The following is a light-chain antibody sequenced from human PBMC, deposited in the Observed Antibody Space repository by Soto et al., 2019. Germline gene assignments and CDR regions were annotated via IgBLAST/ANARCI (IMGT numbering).Light chain of an antibody. V-gene: IGKV3-15*01. CDR2: GAS. CDR3: QQDSSWPLT. CDR1: QDIRSS. Sequence: EIVMTHSPATLSVSPCERVTLSRSASQDIRSSLAWYQQKPGQAPSLLIYGASIRATGVPATFSGSGSGTEFTLSISSLQSEHLGVYYCQQDSSWPLTFGGGTKVDIK. J-gene: IGKJ4*01.